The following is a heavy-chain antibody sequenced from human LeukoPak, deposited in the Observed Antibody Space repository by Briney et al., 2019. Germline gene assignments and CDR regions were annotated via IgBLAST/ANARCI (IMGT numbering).Heavy chain of an antibody. J-gene: IGHJ4*02. CDR3: ARGGYGDYVLDY. CDR1: GGSFSGYY. V-gene: IGHV4-59*01. CDR2: IYYSGST. Sequence: SETLSLTCAVYGGSFSGYYWSWIRQPPGKGLEWIGYIYYSGSTNYNPSLKSRVTISVDTSKNQFSLKLSSVTAADTAVYYCARGGYGDYVLDYWGQGTLVTVSS. D-gene: IGHD4-17*01.